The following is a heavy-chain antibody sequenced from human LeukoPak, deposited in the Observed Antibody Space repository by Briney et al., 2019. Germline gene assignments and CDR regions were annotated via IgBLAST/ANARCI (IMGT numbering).Heavy chain of an antibody. Sequence: PSQTLSLTCAVSGGSISSGGYSWSWIRQPPGKGLEWIGYIYHSENTDYNPSVKSRVTISVDRSKNQFSLKLSSVTAADTAVYYCARSLGYFDWLNGMDVWGQGTTVTVSS. CDR2: IYHSENT. CDR1: GGSISSGGYS. D-gene: IGHD3-9*01. V-gene: IGHV4-30-2*01. J-gene: IGHJ6*02. CDR3: ARSLGYFDWLNGMDV.